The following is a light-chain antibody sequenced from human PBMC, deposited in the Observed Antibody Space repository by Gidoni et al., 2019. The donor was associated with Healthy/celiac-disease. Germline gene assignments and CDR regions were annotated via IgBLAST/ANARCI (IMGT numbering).Light chain of an antibody. CDR3: QQYGSTPPIT. J-gene: IGKJ5*01. V-gene: IGKV3-20*01. CDR1: QSVSSSY. CDR2: GAS. Sequence: EIVLTQSPGTLSLSPGARATLSCRASQSVSSSYLAWYQQKPGQAPRLLIYGASSRDTGIPDRFSGSGSGTDFTLTISRLEPEDFAVYYCQQYGSTPPITFGQGTRLEIK.